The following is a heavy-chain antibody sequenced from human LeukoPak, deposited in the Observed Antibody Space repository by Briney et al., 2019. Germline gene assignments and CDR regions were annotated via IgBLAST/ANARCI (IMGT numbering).Heavy chain of an antibody. CDR1: GGSIRADGSY. Sequence: SETLSLTCTVSGGSIRADGSYWAWIRQPPGKGLEWIGSIYIDGITHYNSSLQSRVTLSIDTSKNQFSLKLTSVTAADTAVFYCARLFTRAWEYRYGMDVWGQGTAVTVSS. V-gene: IGHV4-39*01. J-gene: IGHJ6*02. D-gene: IGHD1-26*01. CDR3: ARLFTRAWEYRYGMDV. CDR2: IYIDGIT.